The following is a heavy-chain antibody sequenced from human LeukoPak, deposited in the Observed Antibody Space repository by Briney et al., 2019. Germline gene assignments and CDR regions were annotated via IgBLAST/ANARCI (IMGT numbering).Heavy chain of an antibody. J-gene: IGHJ4*02. CDR1: GGSISSGDYY. V-gene: IGHV4-30-4*01. D-gene: IGHD3-22*01. Sequence: SETLSLTCTVSGGSISSGDYYWSWIRQPPGKGLEWIGYIYYSGSTYYNPSLKSRVTMSVDTSKNQFSLKLSSVTAADTAVYYCARLSDDGRGYYYVDYWGQGTLVTVSS. CDR2: IYYSGST. CDR3: ARLSDDGRGYYYVDY.